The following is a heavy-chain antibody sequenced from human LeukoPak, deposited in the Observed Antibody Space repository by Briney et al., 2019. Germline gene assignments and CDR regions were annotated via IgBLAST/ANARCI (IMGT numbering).Heavy chain of an antibody. D-gene: IGHD3-10*01. V-gene: IGHV5-10-1*01. J-gene: IGHJ4*02. CDR2: LDPSDSYT. CDR1: GYNFTGHW. Sequence: GESLKISCKGSGYNFTGHWISWVRQMPGKGLEWMGRLDPSDSYTNYSPSFQGHVTISADKSISTAYLQWSSLKASDTAIYYCAGLRGGSLDYWGQGTLVTVSS. CDR3: AGLRGGSLDY.